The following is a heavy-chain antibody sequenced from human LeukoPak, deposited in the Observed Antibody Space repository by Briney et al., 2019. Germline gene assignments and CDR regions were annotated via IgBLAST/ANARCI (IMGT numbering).Heavy chain of an antibody. CDR2: INPNSGGT. CDR3: ARSYGSGVDWFDP. V-gene: IGHV1-2*02. CDR1: GYTFTGYY. D-gene: IGHD3-10*01. J-gene: IGHJ5*02. Sequence: ASVKVSCKASGYTFTGYYMHWVRQAPGQGLEWMGWINPNSGGTNYAQKFQGRVTMTRDTSTSTAYMELRSLRSDDTAVYYCARSYGSGVDWFDPWGQGTLVTVSS.